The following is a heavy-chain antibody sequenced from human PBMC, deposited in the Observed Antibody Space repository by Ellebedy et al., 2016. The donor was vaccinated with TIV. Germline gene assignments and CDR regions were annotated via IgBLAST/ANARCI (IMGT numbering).Heavy chain of an antibody. J-gene: IGHJ4*02. Sequence: MPSETLSLTCTVSGGSISSYYWTWIRQPPGKGLEWIGYIYHNGNTNYNPSLKSRVTISVDTSKNQFSLKLSSVTAAGTAVYYCARQYNYGTSGYYVDYWGQGTLLTVSS. D-gene: IGHD3-22*01. CDR1: GGSISSYY. CDR2: IYHNGNT. V-gene: IGHV4-59*08. CDR3: ARQYNYGTSGYYVDY.